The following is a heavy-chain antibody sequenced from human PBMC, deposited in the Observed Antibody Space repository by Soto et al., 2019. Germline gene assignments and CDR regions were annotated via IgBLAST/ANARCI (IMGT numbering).Heavy chain of an antibody. V-gene: IGHV1-69*06. Sequence: SVKVSCKASGGTFSSYAISWVRQAPGQGLEWMGGIIPVFGTANYAQKFQGRVTITADKSTSTAYMELSSLRSEDTAVYYCASRSPYFDFWSGYYDKYYYGMDVWGQGTTVTVSS. CDR3: ASRSPYFDFWSGYYDKYYYGMDV. J-gene: IGHJ6*02. CDR2: IIPVFGTA. CDR1: GGTFSSYA. D-gene: IGHD3-3*01.